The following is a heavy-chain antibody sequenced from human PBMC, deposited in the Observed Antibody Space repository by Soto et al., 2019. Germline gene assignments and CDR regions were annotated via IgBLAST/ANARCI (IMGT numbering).Heavy chain of an antibody. D-gene: IGHD6-13*01. J-gene: IGHJ4*02. CDR1: GGSISSGDYY. CDR2: IYYSGST. CDR3: ASSSSWYGGHFDY. V-gene: IGHV4-30-4*01. Sequence: PSETLSLTCTVSGGSISSGDYYWSWIRQPPGKGLEWIGYIYYSGSTYYNPSLKSRVTISVDTSKNQFSLKLSSVTAADTAVYYCASSSSWYGGHFDYWGQGTLVTVSS.